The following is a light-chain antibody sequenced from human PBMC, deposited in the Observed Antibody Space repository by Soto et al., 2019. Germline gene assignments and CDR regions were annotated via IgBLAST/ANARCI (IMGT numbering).Light chain of an antibody. CDR3: NSYTSASTYV. CDR2: NVY. Sequence: QSALTQPASVSGSPGQSITIFCTGTSSDIGIYNFVSWYQQHPGKAPKLMIYNVYSRPSGVSSRFSGSKSGNTASLTISWLQAEDEADYYCNSYTSASTYVFGTGTKVIVL. CDR1: SSDIGIYNF. J-gene: IGLJ1*01. V-gene: IGLV2-14*03.